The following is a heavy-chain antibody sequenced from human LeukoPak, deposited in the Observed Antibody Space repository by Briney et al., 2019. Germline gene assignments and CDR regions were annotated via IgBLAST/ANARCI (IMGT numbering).Heavy chain of an antibody. CDR1: GGSISSYY. V-gene: IGHV4-59*01. D-gene: IGHD5-24*01. CDR3: ARNVEMAFDDAFDI. J-gene: IGHJ3*02. Sequence: SETLSLTCTVSGGSISSYYWNWIRQPPGKGLEWIGYIYCSGSTNYNPSLKSRVTISVDTSKNQFSLKPSSVTAADTAVYYRARNVEMAFDDAFDIWGQGTMVTVSS. CDR2: IYCSGST.